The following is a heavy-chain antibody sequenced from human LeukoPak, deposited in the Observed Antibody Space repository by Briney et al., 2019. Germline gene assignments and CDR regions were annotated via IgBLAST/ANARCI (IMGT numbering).Heavy chain of an antibody. Sequence: GGSLRLSCAASGFTFSSYGMHWVRQAPGKGLEWVAVISYDGSNKYYADSVKGRFTISRDNSKNTLYLQMNSLRAEDTAVYYCARVPPPEQWLGFDYWGQGTLVTVSS. V-gene: IGHV3-30*19. D-gene: IGHD6-19*01. CDR1: GFTFSSYG. CDR2: ISYDGSNK. CDR3: ARVPPPEQWLGFDY. J-gene: IGHJ4*02.